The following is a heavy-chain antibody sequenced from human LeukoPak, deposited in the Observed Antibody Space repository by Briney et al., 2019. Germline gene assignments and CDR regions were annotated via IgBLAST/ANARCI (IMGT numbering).Heavy chain of an antibody. D-gene: IGHD5-18*01. V-gene: IGHV3-15*01. CDR2: MRSEARGGTP. Sequence: GGSLRLSCATSGFTLRNAWISWVRQAPSKGLEWVGRMRSEARGGTPDYAALVKGRFIISIDDSRSTLYLQMHSLETEDTALYYCTTEGFTYGHHALGIWGQGTVVTVSS. J-gene: IGHJ3*02. CDR1: GFTLRNAW. CDR3: TTEGFTYGHHALGI.